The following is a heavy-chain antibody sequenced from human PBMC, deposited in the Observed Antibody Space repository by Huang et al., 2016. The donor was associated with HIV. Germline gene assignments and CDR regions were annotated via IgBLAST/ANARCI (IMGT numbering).Heavy chain of an antibody. D-gene: IGHD3-10*01. CDR2: IYYSGDT. V-gene: IGHV4-39*01. CDR3: ARHFGSWSGYFDS. CDR1: GGSITDSNYY. J-gene: IGHJ4*02. Sequence: QPQLQESGPGLVRPSETLSLICTVSGGSITDSNYYWGWIRQPPGKGLEWIGSIYYSGDTDYNPSLKSRVTMSVDTSKNRFSLDIRSVAVADTAIYYCARHFGSWSGYFDSWGQGTLVPVSS.